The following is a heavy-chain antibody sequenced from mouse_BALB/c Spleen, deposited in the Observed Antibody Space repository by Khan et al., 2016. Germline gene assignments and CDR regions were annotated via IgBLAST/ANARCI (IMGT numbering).Heavy chain of an antibody. D-gene: IGHD1-1*01. CDR1: GYSITSDYA. CDR2: INYSGST. J-gene: IGHJ2*01. CDR3: ARDYYVSSFFDY. V-gene: IGHV3-2*02. Sequence: EVQLQESGPGLVKPSQSLSLTCTVTGYSITSDYAWNWIRQFPGNKLEWMGYINYSGSTSYNPSLKSRISITRDTSKNQFFLQLTSVTTEDTATYYCARDYYVSSFFDYGGQGTTLTVSS.